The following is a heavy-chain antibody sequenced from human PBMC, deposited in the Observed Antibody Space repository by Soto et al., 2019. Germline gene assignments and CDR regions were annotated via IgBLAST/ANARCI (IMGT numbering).Heavy chain of an antibody. V-gene: IGHV3-30-3*01. D-gene: IGHD1-1*01. J-gene: IGHJ6*02. Sequence: VGSLRLSCVASGFTFDTYGIHWVRQAPGKGLQWVALISYEGSNTYYADSVRGRFTISRDNSKNTLYLQMNTLRPEDTGLYYCARVTPGNNLYYFSGLDFWGQGTSVTVSS. CDR2: ISYEGSNT. CDR1: GFTFDTYG. CDR3: ARVTPGNNLYYFSGLDF.